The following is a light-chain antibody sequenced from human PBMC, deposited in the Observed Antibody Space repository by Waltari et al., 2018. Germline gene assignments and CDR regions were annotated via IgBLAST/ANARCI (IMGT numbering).Light chain of an antibody. CDR2: WGS. CDR1: QSLLHRNGHNY. CDR3: MQALQTPLT. Sequence: DIVMTQSPLSLPVTPGEPASISCRSSQSLLHRNGHNYLDWYLQKPGQSPQLLIYWGSNRVSGGPDRFSGSGSGTEFTLKISRVEAEDVGVYYCMQALQTPLTFGGGTKVEIK. V-gene: IGKV2-28*01. J-gene: IGKJ4*01.